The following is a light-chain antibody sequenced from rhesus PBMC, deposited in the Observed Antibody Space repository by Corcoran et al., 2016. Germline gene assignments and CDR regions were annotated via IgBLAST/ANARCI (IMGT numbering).Light chain of an antibody. Sequence: DIQMTQSPSFLSTSVGDRVTITCRASQGIRSYLAWYQQKPGKAPKPLIYYASNLESGFPSRFSGSGSGTEFTITINNLQPEGFAVYYCQQYNTDPFTFGPGTKLDIK. V-gene: IGKV1-37*01. J-gene: IGKJ3*01. CDR2: YAS. CDR3: QQYNTDPFT. CDR1: QGIRSY.